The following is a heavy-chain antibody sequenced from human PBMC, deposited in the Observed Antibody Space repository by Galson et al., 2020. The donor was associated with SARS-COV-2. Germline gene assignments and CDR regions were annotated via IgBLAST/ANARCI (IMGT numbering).Heavy chain of an antibody. CDR1: GFTFSSNS. J-gene: IGHJ6*03. Sequence: GGSLRLSCAASGFTFSSNSMHWVRQAPGKGLEWVAIISYNGSDKNYADSVKGRFTISRDNSKSTLYLQMSSLRAEDTAVYYCARDGGGTQWLANYYYYYMDVWGKGTTVTISS. CDR3: ARDGGGTQWLANYYYYYMDV. V-gene: IGHV3-30*04. CDR2: ISYNGSDK. D-gene: IGHD6-19*01.